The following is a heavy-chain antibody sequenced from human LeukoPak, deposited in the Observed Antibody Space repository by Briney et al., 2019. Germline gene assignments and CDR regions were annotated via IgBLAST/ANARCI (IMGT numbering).Heavy chain of an antibody. CDR3: ARSRGDYMSDAFDI. J-gene: IGHJ3*02. Sequence: GSLRLSRAASGFTFSSYAMSWVRQAPGKGLEWVSAISGSGGRTYYADSVKGRFTISRDNSKNTLYLQMNSLRAEDTAVYYCARSRGDYMSDAFDIWGQGTMVTVSS. D-gene: IGHD4-17*01. CDR1: GFTFSSYA. CDR2: ISGSGGRT. V-gene: IGHV3-23*01.